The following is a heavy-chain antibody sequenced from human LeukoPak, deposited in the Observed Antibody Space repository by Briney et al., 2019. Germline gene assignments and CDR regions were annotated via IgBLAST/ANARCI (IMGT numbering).Heavy chain of an antibody. CDR2: IYYSGSA. CDR1: GGSISSGDYH. V-gene: IGHV4-30-4*08. J-gene: IGHJ4*02. CDR3: ARYITATVSFDS. Sequence: SETLSLTCTVSGGSISSGDYHWIWIRQPPGKGLEWVGYIYYSGSAYYNPSLKSRLTISVDTSKNQFSLKVNSVTAADTAVYYCARYITATVSFDSWGQGTLVTVSS. D-gene: IGHD6-13*01.